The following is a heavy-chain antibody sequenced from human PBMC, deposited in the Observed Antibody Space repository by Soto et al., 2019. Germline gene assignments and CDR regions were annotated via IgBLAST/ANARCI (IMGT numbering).Heavy chain of an antibody. CDR2: FSTTGST. CDR3: ARGAYGSGSSPNWFDP. D-gene: IGHD3-10*01. CDR1: GASISDYY. J-gene: IGHJ5*02. Sequence: PSETLSLTCTVSGASISDYYWSWLRQPAGRRLEWIGRFSTTGSTNYNPPLKSRVTVSVDTSKNQFSLKLNSVTAADTAVYFCARGAYGSGSSPNWFDPWGQGTLVTAPQ. V-gene: IGHV4-4*07.